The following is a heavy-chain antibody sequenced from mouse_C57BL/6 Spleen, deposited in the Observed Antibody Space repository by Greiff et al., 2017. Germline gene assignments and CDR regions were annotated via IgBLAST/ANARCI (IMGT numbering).Heavy chain of an antibody. D-gene: IGHD2-1*01. Sequence: VQLQQSGAELVRPGASVKLSCKASGYTFTDYYINWVKQRPGQGLEWIARIYPGSGNTYYNEKFKGKATLTAEKSSSTAYMQLSSLTSEDSAVYFCARIGNYLYYYAMDYWGQGTSVTVSS. J-gene: IGHJ4*01. CDR3: ARIGNYLYYYAMDY. V-gene: IGHV1-76*01. CDR2: IYPGSGNT. CDR1: GYTFTDYY.